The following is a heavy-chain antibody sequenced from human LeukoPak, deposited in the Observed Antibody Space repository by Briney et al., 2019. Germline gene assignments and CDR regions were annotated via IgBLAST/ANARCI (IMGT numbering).Heavy chain of an antibody. D-gene: IGHD3-10*01. Sequence: PGGSLRLSCAASGFTFSSYWMHWVRHAPGKGLVWVSRINSDGSSTSYADSVKGRFTISRDNAKNTLYLQMNSLRAEDTAVYYCARGVDYGSGSYLYNWFDPWGQGTLVTVSS. V-gene: IGHV3-74*01. CDR2: INSDGSST. J-gene: IGHJ5*02. CDR3: ARGVDYGSGSYLYNWFDP. CDR1: GFTFSSYW.